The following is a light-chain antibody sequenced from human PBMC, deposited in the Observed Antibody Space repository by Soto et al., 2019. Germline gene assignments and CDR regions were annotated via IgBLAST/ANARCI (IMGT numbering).Light chain of an antibody. CDR1: QGISSW. Sequence: DIQMTQSPSSVSASVGERVTITCRASQGISSWLAWYQKKPGKAPNLLIYAASSLQSGVPSRFSGSESGIDFTLTISSLQPEDCAIYFCQQANSFPITFGQGTRLEIK. CDR2: AAS. CDR3: QQANSFPIT. V-gene: IGKV1-12*01. J-gene: IGKJ5*01.